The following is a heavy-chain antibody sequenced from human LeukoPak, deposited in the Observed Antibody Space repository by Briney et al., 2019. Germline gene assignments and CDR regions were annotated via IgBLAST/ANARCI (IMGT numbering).Heavy chain of an antibody. D-gene: IGHD6-19*01. CDR1: GFTFRNFV. V-gene: IGHV3-23*01. Sequence: GGSLRLSCAASGFTFRNFVMSWVRQAPGEGLEWVSAIGGSDGTTYYADSVKGRFTISRDNSKNTLYLQMNSLRVDDTAVYYCVKGVSGWPYYFDYWGQGTLVTVSS. CDR2: IGGSDGTT. CDR3: VKGVSGWPYYFDY. J-gene: IGHJ4*02.